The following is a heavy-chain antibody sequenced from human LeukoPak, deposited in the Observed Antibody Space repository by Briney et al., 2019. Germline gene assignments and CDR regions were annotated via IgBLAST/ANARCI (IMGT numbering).Heavy chain of an antibody. J-gene: IGHJ4*02. Sequence: AGGSLRLSCAASGFTFSSYSMNWVRQAPGKGLEWVSSISSSSYIYYADSVKGRFTISRDNAKNSLYLQMNSLRAEDTAVYYCARNPYPYDSSGYYLDWGQGTLVTDSS. V-gene: IGHV3-21*01. CDR2: ISSSSYI. CDR3: ARNPYPYDSSGYYLD. CDR1: GFTFSSYS. D-gene: IGHD3-22*01.